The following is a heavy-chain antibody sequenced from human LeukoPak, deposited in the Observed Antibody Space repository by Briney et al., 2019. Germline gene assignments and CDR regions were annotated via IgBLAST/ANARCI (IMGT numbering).Heavy chain of an antibody. V-gene: IGHV4-61*02. CDR3: ARQYDFWSGNSLDY. CDR2: IYTSGST. J-gene: IGHJ4*02. Sequence: SQTLSLTCTVSGGSISSGSYYWSWIRQPAGKGLEWIGRIYTSGSTNYNPSLKSRVTISVDTSKNQFSLKLSSVTAADTAVYYCARQYDFWSGNSLDYWGQGTLVTVSS. CDR1: GGSISSGSYY. D-gene: IGHD3-3*01.